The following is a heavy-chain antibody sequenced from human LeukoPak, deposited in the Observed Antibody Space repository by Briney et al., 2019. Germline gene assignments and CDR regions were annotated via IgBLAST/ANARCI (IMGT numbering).Heavy chain of an antibody. V-gene: IGHV3-30*02. J-gene: IGHJ4*02. D-gene: IGHD6-13*01. CDR2: IRYVGSNT. CDR3: AKAGGSTWAVLDY. Sequence: GGSLRLSWAASGFTFTINGIHWVRQPPGKGREWFSFIRYVGSNTYYADSVKTRLTISRDTSKNTLYLQMNSLRPEDTAVYYCAKAGGSTWAVLDYWGQGTLVTVSS. CDR1: GFTFTING.